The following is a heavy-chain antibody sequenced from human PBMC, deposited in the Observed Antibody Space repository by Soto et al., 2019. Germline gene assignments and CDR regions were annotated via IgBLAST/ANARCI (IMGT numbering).Heavy chain of an antibody. CDR3: ANGGKYGQVTPFAY. J-gene: IGHJ4*02. CDR2: ISYDGNNK. Sequence: PGGSLRLSCAASGFTFSSYGMHWVRQAPGKGLEWVALISYDGNNKYYVDSVKGRFTISRDNSKNTLYLQMDSLRAEDTAVYYCANGGKYGQVTPFAYWGQGTLVTASS. D-gene: IGHD2-15*01. CDR1: GFTFSSYG. V-gene: IGHV3-30*18.